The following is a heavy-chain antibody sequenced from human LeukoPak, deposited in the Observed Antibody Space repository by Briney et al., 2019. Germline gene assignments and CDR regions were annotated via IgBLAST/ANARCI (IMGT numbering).Heavy chain of an antibody. CDR3: ARGTMVRGVTYYYYYGMDV. J-gene: IGHJ6*02. CDR1: GYTFTSYG. Sequence: ASVKVSCKASGYTFTSYGISWVRQAPGQGLEWMGWISAYNGNTNYAQKLQGRVTMTTDTSTSTAYMELRCLRSDDTAVYYCARGTMVRGVTYYYYYGMDVWGQGTTVTVSS. V-gene: IGHV1-18*01. D-gene: IGHD3-10*01. CDR2: ISAYNGNT.